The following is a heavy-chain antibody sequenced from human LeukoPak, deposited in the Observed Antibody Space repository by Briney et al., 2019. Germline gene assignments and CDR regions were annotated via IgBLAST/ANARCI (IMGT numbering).Heavy chain of an antibody. CDR2: INHSGST. J-gene: IGHJ4*02. D-gene: IGHD3-16*01. CDR1: GGSISSGDYY. CDR3: ARGLVGVWESDY. V-gene: IGHV4-30-4*08. Sequence: PSQTLSLTCTVSGGSISSGDYYWSWIRQPPGKGLEWIGEINHSGSTNYNPSLKSRVTISVDTSKNQFSLKLSTVTAADTAVYYCARGLVGVWESDYWGQGTLVTVSS.